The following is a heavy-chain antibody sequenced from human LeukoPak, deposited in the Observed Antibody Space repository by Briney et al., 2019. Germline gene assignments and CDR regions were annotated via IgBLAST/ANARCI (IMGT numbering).Heavy chain of an antibody. CDR2: IYYSGST. J-gene: IGHJ4*02. D-gene: IGHD1-7*01. V-gene: IGHV4-59*01. CDR3: ASRTTAGYFDY. Sequence: SETLSLTCTVSGXSISSYYWSWIRQPPGKGLEWIGYIYYSGSTNYNPSLKSRVTISVDTSKNQLSLKLSSVTAADTAVYYCASRTTAGYFDYWGQGTLVTVSS. CDR1: GXSISSYY.